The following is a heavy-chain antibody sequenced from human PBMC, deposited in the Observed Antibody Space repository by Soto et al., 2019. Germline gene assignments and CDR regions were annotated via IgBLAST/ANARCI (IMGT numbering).Heavy chain of an antibody. J-gene: IGHJ5*02. Sequence: SETLSLTCAVSGGSVGSGSYYWSWIRQPLGKGLEWIGYIYYSGNTYYNPSLRSRASISVNKAKNHFSLQLTSVTAADTAIYYCARDSVLAYYSRHRNPYWFDPWGQGTLVTVSS. V-gene: IGHV4-61*03. CDR1: GGSVGSGSYY. CDR2: IYYSGNT. D-gene: IGHD3-10*01. CDR3: ARDSVLAYYSRHRNPYWFDP.